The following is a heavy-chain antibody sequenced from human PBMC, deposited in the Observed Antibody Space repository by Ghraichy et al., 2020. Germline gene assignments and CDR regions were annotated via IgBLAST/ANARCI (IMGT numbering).Heavy chain of an antibody. J-gene: IGHJ5*02. CDR2: IYYSGST. V-gene: IGHV4-59*01. CDR3: ARERVRSYGENNWFDP. D-gene: IGHD5-18*01. Sequence: SETLSLTCTVSGGSISSYYWSWIRQPPGKGLEWIGYIYYSGSTNYNPSLKSRVTISVDTSKNQFSLKLSSVTAADTAVYYCARERVRSYGENNWFDPWGQGTLVTVSS. CDR1: GGSISSYY.